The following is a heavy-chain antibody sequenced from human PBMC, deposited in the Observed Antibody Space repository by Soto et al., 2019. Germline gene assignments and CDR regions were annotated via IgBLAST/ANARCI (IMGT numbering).Heavy chain of an antibody. V-gene: IGHV3-23*01. Sequence: GGSLRLSCAASGFIFKNYAMSWVRQAPGKGLEWVSSMSHSGDSTFYADSVKGRFTISRDNSKDTLYLQMNSLRVEDTAAYYCAKALPPAGYNWFDPWGQGTLVTTSS. CDR3: AKALPPAGYNWFDP. J-gene: IGHJ5*02. CDR1: GFIFKNYA. D-gene: IGHD6-13*01. CDR2: MSHSGDST.